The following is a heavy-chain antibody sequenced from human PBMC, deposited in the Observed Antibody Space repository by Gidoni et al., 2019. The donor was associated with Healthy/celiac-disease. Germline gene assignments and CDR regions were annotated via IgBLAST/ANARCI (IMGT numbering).Heavy chain of an antibody. J-gene: IGHJ5*02. V-gene: IGHV4-39*07. CDR1: GGSISSSSYY. CDR2: IYYSGST. CDR3: ARDPAGGGWFDP. Sequence: QLQLQASGPGLVKPSETLSLTCTVSGGSISSSSYYWGWIRQPPGKGLEWIGSIYYSGSTYYNPSLKSRVTISVDTSKNQFSLKLSSVTAADTAVYYCARDPAGGGWFDPWGQGTLVTVSS.